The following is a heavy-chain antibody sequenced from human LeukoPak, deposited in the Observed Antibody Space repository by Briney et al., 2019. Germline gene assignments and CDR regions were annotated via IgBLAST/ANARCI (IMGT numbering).Heavy chain of an antibody. CDR2: ISGLSTYI. D-gene: IGHD3/OR15-3a*01. J-gene: IGHJ4*02. CDR3: ERSAGTGCPYSFDY. Sequence: GGSLRLSCAASGFTFNTYSVNWVRQAPGRGLEWVSSISGLSTYIYYPNSMKGRFTISRDNAKNSLFLQVSSLRAEDTAVYFCERSAGTGCPYSFDYWGQGSLVTVSS. CDR1: GFTFNTYS. V-gene: IGHV3-21*04.